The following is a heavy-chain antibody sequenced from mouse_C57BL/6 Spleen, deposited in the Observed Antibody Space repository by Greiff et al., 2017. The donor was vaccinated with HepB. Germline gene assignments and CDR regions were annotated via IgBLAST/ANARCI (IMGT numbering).Heavy chain of an antibody. V-gene: IGHV1-64*01. CDR3: AREGYYGSIYAMDY. D-gene: IGHD1-1*01. CDR2: IHPNSGST. J-gene: IGHJ4*01. Sequence: QVQLQQPGAELVKPGASVKLSCKASGYTFTSYWMHWVKQRPGQGLEWIGMIHPNSGSTNYNEKFKSKATLTVDKSSSTAYMQLSSLTSEASSVYYCAREGYYGSIYAMDYWGQGTSVTVSS. CDR1: GYTFTSYW.